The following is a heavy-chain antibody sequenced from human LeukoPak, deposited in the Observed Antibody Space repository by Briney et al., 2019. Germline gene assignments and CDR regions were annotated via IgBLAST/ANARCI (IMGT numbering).Heavy chain of an antibody. V-gene: IGHV3-74*01. CDR2: IHIDGRTT. D-gene: IGHD2-21*01. CDR3: ARGSYSGAHAFDF. J-gene: IGHJ3*01. CDR1: GFTFSTYW. Sequence: GGSLRLSCAASGFTFSTYWMHWVRQAPGKGLVWVSRIHIDGRTTRYADSVKGRFTISRDNAKNTLYLQMNSLRVEDTAVYYCARGSYSGAHAFDFWGQGTMVTVSS.